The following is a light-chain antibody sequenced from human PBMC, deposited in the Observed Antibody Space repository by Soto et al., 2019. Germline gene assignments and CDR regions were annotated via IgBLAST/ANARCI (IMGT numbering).Light chain of an antibody. Sequence: SALTQPRSVSESPGQSVTISCSGTSSDVGGYNYVSWYQQHPGKAPKLMIYDVSKRPSGVPDRFSGSKSGSTASLTISGLQTEDEADYYCCSYAGSHTWVFGGGTKLIVL. J-gene: IGLJ3*02. CDR3: CSYAGSHTWV. CDR2: DVS. V-gene: IGLV2-11*01. CDR1: SSDVGGYNY.